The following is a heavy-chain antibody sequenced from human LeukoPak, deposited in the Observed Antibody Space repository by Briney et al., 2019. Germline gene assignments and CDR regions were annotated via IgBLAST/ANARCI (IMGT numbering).Heavy chain of an antibody. CDR1: GYTFIGYY. Sequence: GASVKVSCKASGYTFIGYYMHWVRQAPGQGLEWMGWINPNGGGTNYAQKFQGRVTMTRDTSISTAYMELSRLRSDDTAVYYCASPYYYDSSGYYSDAFDIWGQGTMVTVSS. V-gene: IGHV1-2*02. CDR2: INPNGGGT. D-gene: IGHD3-22*01. CDR3: ASPYYYDSSGYYSDAFDI. J-gene: IGHJ3*02.